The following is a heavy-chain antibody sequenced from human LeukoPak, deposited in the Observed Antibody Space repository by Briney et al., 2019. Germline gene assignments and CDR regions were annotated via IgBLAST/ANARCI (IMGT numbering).Heavy chain of an antibody. CDR3: ARGYSGGPFDS. Sequence: SETLSLACTVSGGSISSSGDYWGWIRQPPGKGLEWFGSFYYSGNTYYNPSLTSRVTISVDTSKNQFSLKLSSVTAADTAVYYCARGYSGGPFDSWGQGTLVTVSS. J-gene: IGHJ4*02. CDR1: GGSISSSGDY. CDR2: FYYSGNT. D-gene: IGHD2-15*01. V-gene: IGHV4-39*01.